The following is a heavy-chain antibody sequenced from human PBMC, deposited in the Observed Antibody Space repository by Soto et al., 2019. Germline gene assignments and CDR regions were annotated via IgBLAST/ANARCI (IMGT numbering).Heavy chain of an antibody. CDR2: IYYSGFT. V-gene: IGHV4-31*03. J-gene: IGHJ4*02. CDR3: XXXSXXX. CDR1: GGSITSGGYY. Sequence: QVQLQESGPGLVKPSQTLSLTCTVSGGSITSGGYYWSWIRQHPGKGLEWIGYIYYSGFTYYNPSPKSRVTISVDTSKTQFSLKLSSVTXXDXXXXXXXXSXXXXGQGTLVTVSS.